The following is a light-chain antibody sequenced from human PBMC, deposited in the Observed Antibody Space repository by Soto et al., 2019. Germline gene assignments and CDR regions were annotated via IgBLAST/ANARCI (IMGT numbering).Light chain of an antibody. CDR1: SSNIGSNT. V-gene: IGLV1-44*01. CDR2: SNS. CDR3: GAWDDSLHAVL. J-gene: IGLJ2*01. Sequence: QSVLTQPPSVSGTPGQRVTISCSGSSSNIGSNTVHWYQQLPGTAPKLLIYSNSQRPSGVPDRFSGSKSGTSASLAISGLQSEDDTGYSCGAWDDSLHAVLFGGGTKVTVL.